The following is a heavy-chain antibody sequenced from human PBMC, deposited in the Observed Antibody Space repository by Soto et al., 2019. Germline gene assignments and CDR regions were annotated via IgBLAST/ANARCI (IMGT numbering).Heavy chain of an antibody. J-gene: IGHJ6*04. CDR1: GGSFSDYSWN. CDR2: INHSGST. V-gene: IGHV4-34*01. CDR3: ARGALIYELWSGPINGGMDG. D-gene: IGHD3-3*01. Sequence: SETLSLTCAVYGGSFSDYSWNWNWIRQPPGKGLEWIGEINHSGSTSHNPSLKSRVTLSLDTSKNQFSLILTSVTAADTAVYYCARGALIYELWSGPINGGMDGWGKGTKVTVSS.